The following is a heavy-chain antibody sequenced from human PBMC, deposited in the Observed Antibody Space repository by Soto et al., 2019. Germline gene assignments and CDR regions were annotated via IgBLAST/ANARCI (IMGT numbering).Heavy chain of an antibody. CDR3: ATERSRHSDSSGYYYGYFDY. CDR2: LDPEDGET. CDR1: VYTLTELS. V-gene: IGHV1-24*01. Sequence: ASVKVSCKVSVYTLTELSMHWVRPAHGKGLEWMGGLDPEDGETMYAQKFQGRVTMTEDTSTDTVYMELSSLRSEDTAVYYCATERSRHSDSSGYYYGYFDYWGQGTLVTVSS. D-gene: IGHD3-22*01. J-gene: IGHJ4*02.